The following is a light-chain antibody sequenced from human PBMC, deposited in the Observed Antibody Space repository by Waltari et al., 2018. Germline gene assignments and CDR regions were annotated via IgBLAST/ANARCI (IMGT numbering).Light chain of an antibody. Sequence: QSALTQPASVSGSPGQSITISCTGTSNDVGGYSYVSWYQQLPGKVPKLLIYDVTKRPSGVSIRFSGSKSGNTASLTISGLQAEDEADYYCCSFAGGISTFNVLFGGGTKLTVL. CDR3: CSFAGGISTFNVL. J-gene: IGLJ2*01. V-gene: IGLV2-23*02. CDR1: SNDVGGYSY. CDR2: DVT.